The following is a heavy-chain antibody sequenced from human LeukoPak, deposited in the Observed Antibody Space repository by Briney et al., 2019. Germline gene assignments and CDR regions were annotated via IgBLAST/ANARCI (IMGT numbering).Heavy chain of an antibody. D-gene: IGHD3-22*01. V-gene: IGHV3-53*01. Sequence: PGGCLRLSCAASGYTVDSNYESWVRKAPGKGLEWVSTIYTGGNTYYAASVKGRFTISRDFSKNTVFLHMNSLRAEDTAMYYCARGDDSGYYDYFDYWGQGALVTVSS. J-gene: IGHJ4*02. CDR2: IYTGGNT. CDR3: ARGDDSGYYDYFDY. CDR1: GYTVDSNY.